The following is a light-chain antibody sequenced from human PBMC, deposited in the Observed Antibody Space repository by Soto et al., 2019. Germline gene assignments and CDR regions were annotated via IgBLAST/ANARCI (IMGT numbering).Light chain of an antibody. V-gene: IGLV2-14*01. CDR1: SSDVGGYNY. CDR2: DVT. CDR3: CSFTTSSTYV. J-gene: IGLJ1*01. Sequence: QSVLTQPASVSGSPGQSITISCTGTSSDVGGYNYVSWYQQYPGKATKVMIYDVTNRPSGVSNRFSGSRSGNTASLTISGLQAVDEADYYCCSFTTSSTYVFGTGTKLTVL.